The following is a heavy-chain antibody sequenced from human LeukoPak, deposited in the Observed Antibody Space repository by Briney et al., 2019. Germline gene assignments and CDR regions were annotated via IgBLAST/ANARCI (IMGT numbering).Heavy chain of an antibody. Sequence: QPGGSLRLSCAASGFTFSSYAMSWVRQAPGKGLEWVSAISGSGGSTYYADSVKGRFTISRDNSKNTLYLQMDSLRAEDTAVYYCAKERSGGYFEFGGTFDYWGQGTLVTVSS. CDR1: GFTFSSYA. J-gene: IGHJ4*02. CDR3: AKERSGGYFEFGGTFDY. D-gene: IGHD3-9*01. CDR2: ISGSGGST. V-gene: IGHV3-23*01.